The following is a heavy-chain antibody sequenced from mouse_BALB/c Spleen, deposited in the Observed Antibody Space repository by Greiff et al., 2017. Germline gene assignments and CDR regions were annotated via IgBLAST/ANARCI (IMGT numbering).Heavy chain of an antibody. V-gene: IGHV5-4*02. Sequence: EVHRVESGGGLVKPGGSLKLSCAASGFTFSDYYMYWVRQTPEKRLEWVATISDGGSYTYYPDSVKGRFTISRDNAKNNLYLQMSSLKSEDTAMYYCARNYGNYRYFDYWGQGTTLTVSS. D-gene: IGHD2-1*01. CDR3: ARNYGNYRYFDY. CDR2: ISDGGSYT. CDR1: GFTFSDYY. J-gene: IGHJ2*01.